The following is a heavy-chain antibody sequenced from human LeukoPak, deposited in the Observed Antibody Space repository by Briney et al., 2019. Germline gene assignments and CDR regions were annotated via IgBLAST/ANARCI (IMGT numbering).Heavy chain of an antibody. D-gene: IGHD2-2*01. J-gene: IGHJ4*02. CDR3: ARQLVVPALDY. CDR1: LGSIRSSSYY. CDR2: IYYSGCT. Sequence: SETVSLTLTVSLGSIRSSSYYWGWIRQPPGKGREGIGSIYYSGCTLYNSSRKSRVTISVETPKNQFCLKLSSVTAADTAVYYCARQLVVPALDYWGQGTLVTVSS. V-gene: IGHV4-39*01.